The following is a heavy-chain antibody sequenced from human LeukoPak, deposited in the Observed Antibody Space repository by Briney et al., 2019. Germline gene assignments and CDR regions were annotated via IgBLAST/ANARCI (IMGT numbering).Heavy chain of an antibody. CDR1: GYTLTGFY. J-gene: IGHJ4*02. Sequence: ASVKVSCKASGYTLTGFYLHWVRQAPGQGLEWMGWINPNSGGTDFAQRFQGRVTMTRDTSISTAYMELSRLGSDDTAVYYCATYDILTGYRYWGQGTLVTVSS. CDR2: INPNSGGT. V-gene: IGHV1-2*02. D-gene: IGHD3-9*01. CDR3: ATYDILTGYRY.